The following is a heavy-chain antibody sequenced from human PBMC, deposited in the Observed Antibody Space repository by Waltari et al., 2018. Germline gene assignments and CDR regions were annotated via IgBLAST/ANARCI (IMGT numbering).Heavy chain of an antibody. V-gene: IGHV1-69*02. Sequence: QVQLVQSGAEVKKPGSSVKVSCKVSGVTFNAYSINWVRQAPGQGLEWVGRSIPRLGRADYAQKCQGRVTITADKSTVTVYMELSSLTSEDTAVYYCSPGVVATTGQSSFDYWGQGTLVTVSS. J-gene: IGHJ4*02. CDR1: GVTFNAYS. CDR3: SPGVVATTGQSSFDY. CDR2: SIPRLGRA. D-gene: IGHD2-15*01.